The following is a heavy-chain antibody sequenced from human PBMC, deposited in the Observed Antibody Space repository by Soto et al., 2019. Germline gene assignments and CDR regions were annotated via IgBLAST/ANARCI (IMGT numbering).Heavy chain of an antibody. Sequence: QVELVQSGAEVKKPGASVKVSCKVSGYTLTELSMHWVRQAPGKGLEWMGVFDAEDGAASYAQNFQGRVTMTVDTSTDTADMEVTSLRSEDTAVYYCATDLFPDYADAWVTFRPADYWGQGTKVTVSS. CDR3: ATDLFPDYADAWVTFRPADY. D-gene: IGHD3-16*02. CDR1: GYTLTELS. CDR2: FDAEDGAA. V-gene: IGHV1-24*01. J-gene: IGHJ4*02.